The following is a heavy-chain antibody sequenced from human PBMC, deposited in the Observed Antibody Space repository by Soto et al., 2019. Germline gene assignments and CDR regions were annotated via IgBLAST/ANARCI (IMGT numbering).Heavy chain of an antibody. D-gene: IGHD6-13*01. CDR3: ARALPPPAAAGTNYYGMDV. J-gene: IGHJ6*02. Sequence: GESLKISCKGSGYSFTSYWISWVRQMPGKGLEWMGRIDPSDSYTNYIPSFQGHVTISADKSISTAYLQWSSLKASDTAMYYCARALPPPAAAGTNYYGMDVWGQGTAVTVSS. V-gene: IGHV5-10-1*01. CDR2: IDPSDSYT. CDR1: GYSFTSYW.